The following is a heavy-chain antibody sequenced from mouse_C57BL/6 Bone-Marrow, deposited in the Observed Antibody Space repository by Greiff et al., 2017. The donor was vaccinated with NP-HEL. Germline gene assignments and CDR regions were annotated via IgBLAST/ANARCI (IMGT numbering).Heavy chain of an antibody. Sequence: QVQLKQSGAELVKPGASVKISCKASGYAFSSYWMNWVKQRPGKGLEWIGQIYPGDGDTNYNGKFKGKATLTADKSSSTAYMQLSSLTSEDSAVDFCARETDGYYPYWYFDVWGTGTTVTVSS. CDR2: IYPGDGDT. CDR3: ARETDGYYPYWYFDV. D-gene: IGHD2-3*01. V-gene: IGHV1-80*01. J-gene: IGHJ1*03. CDR1: GYAFSSYW.